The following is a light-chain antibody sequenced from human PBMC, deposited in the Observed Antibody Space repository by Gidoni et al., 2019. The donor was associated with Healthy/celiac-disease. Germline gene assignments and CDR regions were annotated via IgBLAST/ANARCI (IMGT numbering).Light chain of an antibody. CDR2: AAS. V-gene: IGKV1-27*01. Sequence: DIQMTQSPSSLSASVGDRVTITCRASQGISNYLAWYQQKPGKVPKLLIYAASTLQSGVPSRFSGSGSGTDFTLTISSLQPEDVATYYCQKHNSAPTPITFGQGTRLEIK. J-gene: IGKJ5*01. CDR3: QKHNSAPTPIT. CDR1: QGISNY.